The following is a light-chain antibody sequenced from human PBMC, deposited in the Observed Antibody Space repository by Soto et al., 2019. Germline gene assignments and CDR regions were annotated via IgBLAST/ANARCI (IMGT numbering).Light chain of an antibody. Sequence: QSALAQPPSASGCPGQSVTICCTGTSTDVGAYNYVSWYQQRPGKAPKLMIFEVTKRPSGVPDRFSGSKSGNTASLTVSGVQADDEADYYCSSYAGSNSFVFGTGTKLTVL. J-gene: IGLJ1*01. V-gene: IGLV2-8*01. CDR1: STDVGAYNY. CDR3: SSYAGSNSFV. CDR2: EVT.